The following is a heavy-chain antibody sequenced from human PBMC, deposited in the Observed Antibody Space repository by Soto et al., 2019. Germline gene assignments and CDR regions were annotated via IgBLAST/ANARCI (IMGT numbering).Heavy chain of an antibody. J-gene: IGHJ6*02. Sequence: QVQLVESGGGVVQPGRSLRLSCAASGFTFSLYGMHWVRQAPGKGLEWVAVIWYDGSNKFYADSVKGRFTISRDNSKNTLYLQMRSLRDEDTAVYYCARGVRGISFYGMDVWGQGPTVIVSS. CDR2: IWYDGSNK. D-gene: IGHD2-2*01. V-gene: IGHV3-33*01. CDR1: GFTFSLYG. CDR3: ARGVRGISFYGMDV.